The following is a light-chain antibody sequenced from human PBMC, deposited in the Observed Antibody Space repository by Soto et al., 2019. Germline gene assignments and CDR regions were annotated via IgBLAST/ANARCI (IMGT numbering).Light chain of an antibody. CDR2: ASS. V-gene: IGKV1-39*01. Sequence: DIQMTQSPSSLSVSVGDRVTITCRASQSISKFLHWYQQKPGKAPQLLISASSILQSGVPSRFSGSGSGTDFTLPISSLQPEDFATFYCQQSYSFPYTFGQGTKLEIK. CDR3: QQSYSFPYT. CDR1: QSISKF. J-gene: IGKJ2*01.